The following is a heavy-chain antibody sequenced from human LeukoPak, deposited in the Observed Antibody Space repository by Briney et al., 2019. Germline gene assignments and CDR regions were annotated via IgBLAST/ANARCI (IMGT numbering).Heavy chain of an antibody. J-gene: IGHJ4*01. V-gene: IGHV3-21*01. CDR2: ISSNTTFI. CDR3: ARENHGSFDY. CDR1: GCSFSTWS. D-gene: IGHD1-14*01. Sequence: GGALRLSCAGSGCSFSTWSINGVGQAGGKGMDCISSISSNTTFIYYSASVKGRFTISRDNPENSLFLQMTSLRADDTPVYYCARENHGSFDYWGQEPSSPSPQ.